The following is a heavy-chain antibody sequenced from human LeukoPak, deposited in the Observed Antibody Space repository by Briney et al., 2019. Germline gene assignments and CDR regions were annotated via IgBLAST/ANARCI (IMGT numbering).Heavy chain of an antibody. CDR3: ARIPFFDYGMDV. Sequence: GRSLRLSCAVSGFTFSICSMSWVRQAPGKGLEWVSGIISTGGSTYYADSVKGRFTISRDNSKNTLYLQMYSVRAEYTGVYYCARIPFFDYGMDVWGQGTTVTVSS. J-gene: IGHJ6*02. V-gene: IGHV3-23*01. CDR1: GFTFSICS. CDR2: IISTGGST.